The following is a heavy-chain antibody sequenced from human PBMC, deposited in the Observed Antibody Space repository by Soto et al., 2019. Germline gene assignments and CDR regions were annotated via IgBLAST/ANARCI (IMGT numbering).Heavy chain of an antibody. CDR3: ARTVSIADRTSGISFDI. Sequence: GGSLRLSCAASGFTFSSYAMHWVRQAPGKGLEYVSAISSNGGSTYYANSVKGRFTISRDNSKNTLYLQMGSLRAEDMAVYYCARTVSIADRTSGISFDIWGQGTMVTVSS. CDR1: GFTFSSYA. V-gene: IGHV3-64*01. J-gene: IGHJ3*02. D-gene: IGHD6-6*01. CDR2: ISSNGGST.